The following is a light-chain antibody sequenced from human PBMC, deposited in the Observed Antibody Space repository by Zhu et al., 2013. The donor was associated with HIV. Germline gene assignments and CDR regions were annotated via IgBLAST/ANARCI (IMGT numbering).Light chain of an antibody. CDR3: QQYGSSPLT. CDR2: DAS. V-gene: IGKV3-20*01. CDR1: QSVSNY. Sequence: EIVLTQSPGTLSLSPGERATLSCRASQSVSNYLAWYQQKPGQAPRLLIYDASNRATGIPARFSGSGSGTDFTLTISRLEPEDFALYYCQQYGSSPLTFGGGTKVEIK. J-gene: IGKJ4*01.